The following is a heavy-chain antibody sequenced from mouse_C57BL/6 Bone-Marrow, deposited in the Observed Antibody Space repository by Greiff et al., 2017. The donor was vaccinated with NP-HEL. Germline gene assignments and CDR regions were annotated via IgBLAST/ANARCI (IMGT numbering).Heavy chain of an antibody. J-gene: IGHJ2*01. Sequence: DVQLQESGAELVRPGASVKLSCTASGFNIKDDYMHWVKQRPEQGLEWIGWIDPENGDTEYASKFQGKATITADTSSNTAYLQLSSLTSEDTAVYYCTTPYYYASRDWGQGTTLTVSS. CDR1: GFNIKDDY. D-gene: IGHD1-1*01. CDR2: IDPENGDT. V-gene: IGHV14-4*01. CDR3: TTPYYYASRD.